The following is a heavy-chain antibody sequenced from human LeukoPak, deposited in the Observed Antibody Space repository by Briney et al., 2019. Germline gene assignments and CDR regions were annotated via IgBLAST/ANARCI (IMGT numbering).Heavy chain of an antibody. D-gene: IGHD5-12*01. J-gene: IGHJ4*02. CDR3: ANCGDREDCLDY. CDR2: ISGSGANT. CDR1: GFTFSSFG. V-gene: IGHV3-23*01. Sequence: PGGSLRLSCAASGFTFSSFGMSWVRQAPGKGLEWVAAISGSGANTHYADSVKGRFTISRDNSKNTVCLQMTSLRVEDTAVYFCANCGDREDCLDYRGLGTLVTVSS.